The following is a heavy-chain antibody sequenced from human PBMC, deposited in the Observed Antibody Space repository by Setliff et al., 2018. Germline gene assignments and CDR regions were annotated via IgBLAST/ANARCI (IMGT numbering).Heavy chain of an antibody. CDR2: IKQDGSEK. CDR1: GFTFSSYW. D-gene: IGHD6-13*01. Sequence: GGSLRLSCAASGFTFSSYWMSWVRQAPGEGLEWVANIKQDGSEKYYVDSVKGRFSISRDNAKNSLYLQMNSLRAEDTAVYYCTRVGRQLVYYCNRYSQSTPVPSLGAAGSSSSSDY. V-gene: IGHV3-7*04. CDR3: TRVGRQLVYYCNRYSQSTPVPSLGAAGSSSSSDY. J-gene: IGHJ4*01.